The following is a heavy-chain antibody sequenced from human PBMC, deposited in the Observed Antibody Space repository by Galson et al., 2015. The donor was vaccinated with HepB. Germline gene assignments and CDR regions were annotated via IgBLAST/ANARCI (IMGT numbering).Heavy chain of an antibody. Sequence: SLRLSCAASGFIFSSYLMTWVRQAPGKGLEWVASVKEDGTERWYGDSVKGRVTISRDNSERLLFLQMNSLRDKDTAFYYCAREVGKNEGGYLDLWGQGTLVTVSS. CDR2: VKEDGTER. CDR1: GFIFSSYL. CDR3: AREVGKNEGGYLDL. V-gene: IGHV3-7*01. D-gene: IGHD1-1*01. J-gene: IGHJ4*02.